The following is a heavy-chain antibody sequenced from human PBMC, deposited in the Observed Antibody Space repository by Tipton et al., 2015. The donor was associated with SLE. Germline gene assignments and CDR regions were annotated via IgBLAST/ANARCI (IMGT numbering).Heavy chain of an antibody. Sequence: LRLSCTVSGGSISSGSYYWSWIRQPAGKGLEWIRYIYTSGSTNYNPSLKSRVTISVDTSKNQFSLKLSSVTAADTAVYYCAVMGGWELTAYYYGMDVWGQGTTVTVSS. CDR1: GGSISSGSYY. J-gene: IGHJ6*02. CDR2: IYTSGST. V-gene: IGHV4-61*09. CDR3: AVMGGWELTAYYYGMDV. D-gene: IGHD1-26*01.